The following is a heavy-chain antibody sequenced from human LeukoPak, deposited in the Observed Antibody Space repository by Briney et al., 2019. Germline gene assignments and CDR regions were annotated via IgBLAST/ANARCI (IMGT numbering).Heavy chain of an antibody. J-gene: IGHJ4*02. CDR3: ARDRGPPNIAAAPFGY. CDR1: GYTCTGYY. V-gene: IGHV1-2*02. Sequence: ASVKVSCKASGYTCTGYYMHWVRQAPGQGLEWMGWISPNSGGTNYAQKFQGRVTMTRDTSISTAYMELSRLRSDDTAVYYCARDRGPPNIAAAPFGYWGQGTLVTVSS. CDR2: ISPNSGGT. D-gene: IGHD6-13*01.